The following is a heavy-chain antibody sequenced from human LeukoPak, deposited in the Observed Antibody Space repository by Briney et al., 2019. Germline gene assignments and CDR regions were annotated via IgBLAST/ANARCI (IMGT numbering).Heavy chain of an antibody. J-gene: IGHJ6*03. V-gene: IGHV1-69*13. Sequence: SVKVSCKASGGTFSSYAISWVRQAPGQGLEWMGGIIPIFGTANYAQKFQGRVTITADESTGTAYMELSSLRSEDTAVYYCARTWYHDFRSGIRGDYYYYMGVWGKGTTVTVSS. CDR3: ARTWYHDFRSGIRGDYYYYMGV. CDR2: IIPIFGTA. CDR1: GGTFSSYA. D-gene: IGHD3-3*01.